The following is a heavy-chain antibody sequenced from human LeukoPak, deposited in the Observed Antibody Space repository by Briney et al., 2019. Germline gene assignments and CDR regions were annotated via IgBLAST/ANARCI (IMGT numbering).Heavy chain of an antibody. CDR1: GGTFSSYA. CDR2: IIPIFGTA. CDR3: ASKDNYYDSSGYWSYFDY. V-gene: IGHV1-69*05. Sequence: SVKVPCKASGGTFSSYAISWVRQAPGQGLEWMGGIIPIFGTANYAQKFQGRVTITTDESTSTAYMELSSLRSEDTAVYYCASKDNYYDSSGYWSYFDYWGQGTLVTVSS. J-gene: IGHJ4*02. D-gene: IGHD3-22*01.